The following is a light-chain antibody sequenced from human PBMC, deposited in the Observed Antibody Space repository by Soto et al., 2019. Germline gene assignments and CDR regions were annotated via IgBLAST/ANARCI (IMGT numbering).Light chain of an antibody. J-gene: IGKJ5*01. CDR1: QSISAW. Sequence: DITMSQSPATLSASDGDRVASTCRASQSISAWLAWYQQKPGKAPRLLIYKASTLEIGVPSRFSGSGSGTDFTLTISSLQPEDFAIYYCQQTYTTPEITFGQGTRLAI. V-gene: IGKV1-5*03. CDR2: KAS. CDR3: QQTYTTPEIT.